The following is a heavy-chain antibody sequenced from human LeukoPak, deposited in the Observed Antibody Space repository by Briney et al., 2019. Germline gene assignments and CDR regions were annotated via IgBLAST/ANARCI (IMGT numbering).Heavy chain of an antibody. Sequence: SETLSLTRTVSGGSISSHYWSWIRQPPGKGLEWIGYIYYSGSTNYNPSLKSRVTISVDTSKNQFSLKLSSVTAADTAVYYCARELYDSSGYYDYWGQGTLVTVSS. CDR2: IYYSGST. V-gene: IGHV4-59*11. D-gene: IGHD3-22*01. CDR3: ARELYDSSGYYDY. J-gene: IGHJ4*02. CDR1: GGSISSHY.